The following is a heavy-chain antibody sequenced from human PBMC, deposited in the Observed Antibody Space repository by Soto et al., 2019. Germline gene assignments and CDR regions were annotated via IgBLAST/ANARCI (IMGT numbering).Heavy chain of an antibody. V-gene: IGHV1-69*13. Sequence: SVKVSCKTSGGTFSTFGISWVRQAPGQGLEWMGGIIPFFGTAEYSQKFEDRITITADESTNTVYMDLRSLTSEDTAIYYCARTAPMDAGDKYYYDFWGQGALDTVS. D-gene: IGHD3-16*01. CDR2: IIPFFGTA. CDR3: ARTAPMDAGDKYYYDF. J-gene: IGHJ4*02. CDR1: GGTFSTFG.